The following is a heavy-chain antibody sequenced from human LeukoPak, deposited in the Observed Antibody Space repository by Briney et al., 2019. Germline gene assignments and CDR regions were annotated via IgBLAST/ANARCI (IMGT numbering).Heavy chain of an antibody. CDR2: ISSSSSYI. D-gene: IGHD2-21*02. CDR3: ARGRYCGGDCYYFDY. J-gene: IGHJ4*02. V-gene: IGHV3-21*01. CDR1: GFTFSSCS. Sequence: GGSLRLSCAASGFTFSSCSMNWVRQAPGKGLEWVSSISSSSSYIYYADSVKDRFTISRDNAKNSLYLQMNSLRAEDTAVYYCARGRYCGGDCYYFDYWGQGTLVTVSS.